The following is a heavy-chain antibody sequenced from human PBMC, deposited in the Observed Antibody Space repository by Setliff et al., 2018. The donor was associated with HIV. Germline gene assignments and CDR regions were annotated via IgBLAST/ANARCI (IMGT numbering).Heavy chain of an antibody. CDR2: IHATGGV. Sequence: SETLSLTCTVSGVSISSHSWSWIRQPAGERLEWIGRIHATGGVNYNPSLKSRVTVSIDTAKTQFSLNLTSVTAADTAVYYCARDPPGYGDSNDYWGQGTLVTVSS. V-gene: IGHV4-4*07. J-gene: IGHJ4*02. D-gene: IGHD4-17*01. CDR3: ARDPPGYGDSNDY. CDR1: GVSISSHS.